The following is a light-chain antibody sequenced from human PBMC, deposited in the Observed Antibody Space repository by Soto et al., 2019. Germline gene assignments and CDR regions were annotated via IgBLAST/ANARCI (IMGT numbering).Light chain of an antibody. V-gene: IGKV1-5*03. Sequence: DIQMTQSPSTLSASVGDRVTITCRASQSISSWLAWYQKKPGKDPKLLIYKASTLESGVPPNFSGSGSGTEFNLTISRLQTEDFATYDCQQYNSYTWTGGQGTKVEIK. J-gene: IGKJ1*01. CDR3: QQYNSYTWT. CDR2: KAS. CDR1: QSISSW.